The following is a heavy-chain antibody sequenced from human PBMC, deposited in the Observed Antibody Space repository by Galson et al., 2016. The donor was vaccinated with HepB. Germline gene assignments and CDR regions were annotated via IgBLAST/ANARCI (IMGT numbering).Heavy chain of an antibody. CDR1: GFTFSSYS. V-gene: IGHV3-21*01. Sequence: SLRLSCAASGFTFSSYSMNWVRQAPGTGLEGVSSISSSSSYIYYADSVKGRFTISRDNSKNTLYLQMNSLRAEDSAVYYCAKDITDLVVVIAAQHWGQGTLVTVSS. CDR2: ISSSSSYI. J-gene: IGHJ1*01. CDR3: AKDITDLVVVIAAQH. D-gene: IGHD2-15*01.